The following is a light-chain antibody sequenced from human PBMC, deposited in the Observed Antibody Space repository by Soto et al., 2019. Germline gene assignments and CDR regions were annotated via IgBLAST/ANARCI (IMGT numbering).Light chain of an antibody. Sequence: QSVLTQPPSASGPPGQSVAISCTGTSSDVGGYNYVSWYQQHPGKAPKLMIYEVNKRPSGVPDRFSGSKSGNTASLTASGLQAEDEADYYCSSYAGSSNVFGTGTKV. J-gene: IGLJ1*01. CDR2: EVN. CDR3: SSYAGSSNV. CDR1: SSDVGGYNY. V-gene: IGLV2-8*01.